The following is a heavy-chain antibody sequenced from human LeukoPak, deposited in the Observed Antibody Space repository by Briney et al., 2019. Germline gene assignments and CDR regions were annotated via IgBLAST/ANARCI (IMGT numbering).Heavy chain of an antibody. CDR2: ISAYNGNT. Sequence: GASVKVSCKASGYTFTSYGISWVRQAPGQGLEWMGWISAYNGNTNYAQKLQGRVTMTADTSTSTAYMELRSLRSDDTAVYYCARLPKYYDILTGYYVPYYFDYWGQGTLVTVSS. CDR1: GYTFTSYG. V-gene: IGHV1-18*01. D-gene: IGHD3-9*01. CDR3: ARLPKYYDILTGYYVPYYFDY. J-gene: IGHJ4*02.